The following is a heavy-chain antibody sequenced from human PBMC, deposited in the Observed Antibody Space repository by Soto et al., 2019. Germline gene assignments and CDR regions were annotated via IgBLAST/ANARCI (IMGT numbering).Heavy chain of an antibody. V-gene: IGHV4-4*02. Sequence: SETLSLTCAVSGGSISSSNWWSWVRQPPGKGLEWIGEIYHSGSTNYNPSLKSRVTISVDKSKNQFSLKLSSVTAADTAVYYCARSSSWHQGISYYYGMDVWGQGTTVTVSS. D-gene: IGHD6-13*01. J-gene: IGHJ6*02. CDR2: IYHSGST. CDR1: GGSISSSNW. CDR3: ARSSSWHQGISYYYGMDV.